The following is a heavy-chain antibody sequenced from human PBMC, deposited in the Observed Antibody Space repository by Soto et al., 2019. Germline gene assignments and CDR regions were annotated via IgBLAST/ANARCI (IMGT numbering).Heavy chain of an antibody. CDR1: GFTFSSYA. CDR3: AKRGPLEGSGSYYSIDY. V-gene: IGHV3-23*01. Sequence: GGSLRLSCAASGFTFSSYAMSWVRQAPGKGLEWVSAISGSGGSTYYADSVKGRFTISRDNSKNTLYLQMNSLRAEDTAVYYCAKRGPLEGSGSYYSIDYWGQGTLVTVSS. CDR2: ISGSGGST. D-gene: IGHD3-10*01. J-gene: IGHJ4*02.